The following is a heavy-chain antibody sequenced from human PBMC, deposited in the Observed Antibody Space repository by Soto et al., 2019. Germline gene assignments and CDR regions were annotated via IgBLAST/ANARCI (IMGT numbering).Heavy chain of an antibody. V-gene: IGHV3-23*01. CDR1: GFTFSSYA. Sequence: GGSLRLSCAASGFTFSSYAMSWVRQAPGKGLEWVSAISGSGGSTYYADSVKGRFTISRDNSKNTLYLQMNSLRAEDTAVYYCAKDRRVSRGPGGYYYYGMDVWGQGTTVTVSS. J-gene: IGHJ6*02. CDR2: ISGSGGST. D-gene: IGHD1-26*01. CDR3: AKDRRVSRGPGGYYYYGMDV.